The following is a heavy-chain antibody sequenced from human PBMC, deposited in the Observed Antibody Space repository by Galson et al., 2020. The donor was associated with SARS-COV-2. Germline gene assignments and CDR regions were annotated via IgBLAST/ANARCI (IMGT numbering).Heavy chain of an antibody. D-gene: IGHD2-15*01. CDR2: IIPIFGTA. Sequence: SVKVSCKASGGTFSSYAIRWVRQAPGQGLEWMGGIIPIFGTANYAQKFQGRVTITADESTSTAYMELSSLRSDDTAVYYCARGLGRCCSGGSCTDYYYYMDVWGKGTTVTVSS. CDR3: ARGLGRCCSGGSCTDYYYYMDV. J-gene: IGHJ6*03. V-gene: IGHV1-69*13. CDR1: GGTFSSYA.